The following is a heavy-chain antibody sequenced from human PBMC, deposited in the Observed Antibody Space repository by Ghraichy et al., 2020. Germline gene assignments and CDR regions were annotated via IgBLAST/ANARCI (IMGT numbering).Heavy chain of an antibody. V-gene: IGHV4-34*01. CDR3: ARGRGVGGYSYGYGKRYYYYGMDV. CDR2: INHSGST. J-gene: IGHJ6*02. D-gene: IGHD5-18*01. Sequence: SETLSLTCAVYGGSFSGYYWSWIRQPPGKGLEWIGEINHSGSTNYNPSLKSRVTISVDTSKNQFSLKLSSVTAADTAVYYCARGRGVGGYSYGYGKRYYYYGMDVWGQGTTVTVS. CDR1: GGSFSGYY.